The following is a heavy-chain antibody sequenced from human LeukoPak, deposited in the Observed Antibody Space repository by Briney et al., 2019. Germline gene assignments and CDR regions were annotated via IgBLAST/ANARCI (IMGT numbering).Heavy chain of an antibody. CDR2: ISYDGANK. J-gene: IGHJ3*02. V-gene: IGHV3-30*04. CDR3: ARAPTIDN. Sequence: GGSLTLSCSASGFTFSSYATRWVRQPAGKGLEWVAVISYDGANKYYPASVKGPFTITRDNSKNTVYQQSNSLRPEDAAVCYCARAPTIDNWGQGTMVTVSS. CDR1: GFTFSSYA.